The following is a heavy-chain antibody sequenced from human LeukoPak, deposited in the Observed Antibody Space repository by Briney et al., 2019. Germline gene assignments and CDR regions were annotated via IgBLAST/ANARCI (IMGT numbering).Heavy chain of an antibody. D-gene: IGHD3-3*01. V-gene: IGHV3-53*01. Sequence: PGGSLRLSCAASGFTVSSNYMSWVRQAPGKGLEWVSVIYSGGSTYYADSVKGRFTISRDNAKNSLYLQMNSLRAEDTAVYYCARDSSLGFPDTYYDFWSGYFPTYGMDVWGQGTTVTVSS. CDR2: IYSGGST. J-gene: IGHJ6*02. CDR1: GFTVSSNY. CDR3: ARDSSLGFPDTYYDFWSGYFPTYGMDV.